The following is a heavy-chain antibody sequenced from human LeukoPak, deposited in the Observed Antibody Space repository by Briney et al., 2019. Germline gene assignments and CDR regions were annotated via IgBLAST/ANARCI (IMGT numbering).Heavy chain of an antibody. CDR1: GFTFSSYA. D-gene: IGHD3-16*01. V-gene: IGHV3-23*01. Sequence: GGSLRLSCAASGFTFSSYAMSWVRQAPGKGLGWVSGILDSGYSTYYANSVKGRFTISRDNSNNTLYLQMNSLRAEDTAVYYCTKLGGHPLHNYYVGVWGKGTTVAVSS. CDR2: ILDSGYST. CDR3: TKLGGHPLHNYYVGV. J-gene: IGHJ6*03.